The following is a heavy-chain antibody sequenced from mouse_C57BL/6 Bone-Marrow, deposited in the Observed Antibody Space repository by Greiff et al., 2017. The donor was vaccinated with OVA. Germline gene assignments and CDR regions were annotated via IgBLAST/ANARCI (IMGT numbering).Heavy chain of an antibody. CDR2: IYPRDGST. V-gene: IGHV1-78*01. Sequence: QVHVKQPGAELVKPGASVKLSCKVSGYTFTDHTIHWMKQRPEQGLEWIGYIYPRDGSTKYNEKFKGKATLTADKSSSTAYMQLNSLTSEDSAVYFCARQLRLRHAMDYWGQGTSVTVSS. CDR3: ARQLRLRHAMDY. CDR1: GYTFTDHT. D-gene: IGHD3-2*02. J-gene: IGHJ4*01.